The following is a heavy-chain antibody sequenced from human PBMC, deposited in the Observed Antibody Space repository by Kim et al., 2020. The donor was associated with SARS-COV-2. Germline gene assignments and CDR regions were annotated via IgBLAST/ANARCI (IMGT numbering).Heavy chain of an antibody. D-gene: IGHD2-15*01. J-gene: IGHJ4*02. V-gene: IGHV3-74*01. Sequence: STMNYADSVKGRFTISRDNAKSTLYLQMSSLRVEDRAVYYCVRSGGWPDYWGQGTLVTVSS. CDR3: VRSGGWPDY. CDR2: STM.